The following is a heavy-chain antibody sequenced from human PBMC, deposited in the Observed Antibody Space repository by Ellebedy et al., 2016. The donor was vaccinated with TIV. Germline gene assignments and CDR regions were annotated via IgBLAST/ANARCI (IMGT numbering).Heavy chain of an antibody. D-gene: IGHD4-17*01. CDR3: AKSGGATTTFLDY. Sequence: GESLKISXAASGFTFSSYGMHWVRQAPGKGLEWVAVISYDGSNDFYADSVKGRFTISRDNSKNTLFLQMNSLRPEDTAVYYCAKSGGATTTFLDYWGQGSLVTVSS. J-gene: IGHJ4*02. CDR2: ISYDGSND. CDR1: GFTFSSYG. V-gene: IGHV3-30*18.